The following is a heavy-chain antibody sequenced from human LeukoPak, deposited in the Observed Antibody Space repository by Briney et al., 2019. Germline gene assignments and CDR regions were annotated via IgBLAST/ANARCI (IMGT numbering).Heavy chain of an antibody. CDR3: ARGRGSGWLFDY. CDR2: IYYSGSTSGST. Sequence: SETLSLTCTVSGGSISSYCWNWIRQPPGKGLEYMGYIYYSGSTSGSTNYNPSLESRVTISVDTSKNQFSLKLSSVTAADTAVYYCARGRGSGWLFDYWGQGALVTVSA. CDR1: GGSISSYC. J-gene: IGHJ4*02. V-gene: IGHV4-59*01. D-gene: IGHD6-19*01.